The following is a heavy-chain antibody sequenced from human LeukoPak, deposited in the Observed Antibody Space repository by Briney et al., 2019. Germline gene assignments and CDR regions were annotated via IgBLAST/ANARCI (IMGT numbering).Heavy chain of an antibody. CDR1: GGTFSKYT. CDR2: ITPLFGTA. J-gene: IGHJ6*02. V-gene: IGHV1-69*01. Sequence: ASVKVSCKASGGTFSKYTISWVRQRPGQGLEWMGGITPLFGTANYAQKFQGRVTITADESTSTAYMELSSLRSEDTAVYYCARGRMTTVTTYGMDVWGQGTTVTVSS. CDR3: ARGRMTTVTTYGMDV. D-gene: IGHD4-17*01.